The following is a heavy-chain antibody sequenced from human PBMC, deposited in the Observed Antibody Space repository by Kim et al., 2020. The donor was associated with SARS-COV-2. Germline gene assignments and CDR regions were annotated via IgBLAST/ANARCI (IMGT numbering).Heavy chain of an antibody. V-gene: IGHV3-21*01. CDR2: ISSSSSYI. CDR3: ARDLFSGWYKEGAFDI. J-gene: IGHJ3*02. D-gene: IGHD6-19*01. CDR1: GFTFSSYS. Sequence: GGSLRLSCAASGFTFSSYSMNWVRQAPGKGLEWVSSISSSSSYIYYADSVKGRFTISRDNAKNSLYLQMNSLRAEDTAVYYCARDLFSGWYKEGAFDIWGQGTMVTVSS.